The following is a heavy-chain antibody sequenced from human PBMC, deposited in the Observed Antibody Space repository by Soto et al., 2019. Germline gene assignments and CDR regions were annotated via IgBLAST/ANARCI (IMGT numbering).Heavy chain of an antibody. D-gene: IGHD3-22*01. V-gene: IGHV3-48*01. Sequence: PGGSLRLSCAASGFTFSSYRMNWVRQAPGKGLEWISYISSSSSTIYYADSVKGRFTISRDNAKNSLYLQMNSLRAEDTAVYYCARDYYDSSGYSALFDYWGQGTLVTVSS. CDR1: GFTFSSYR. J-gene: IGHJ4*02. CDR3: ARDYYDSSGYSALFDY. CDR2: ISSSSSTI.